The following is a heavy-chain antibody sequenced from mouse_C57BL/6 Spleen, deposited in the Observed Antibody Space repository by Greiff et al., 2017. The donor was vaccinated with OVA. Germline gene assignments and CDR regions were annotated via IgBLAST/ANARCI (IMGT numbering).Heavy chain of an antibody. D-gene: IGHD2-3*01. Sequence: VQLQQSGAELVMPGASVKLSCKASGYTFTSYWMHWVKQRPGQGLEWIGEIDPSDSYTNYNQKFKGKSTLTVDKSSSTAYMQLSSLTSEDSAVYYCARAADGFRDFDYWGQGTTLTVSS. CDR1: GYTFTSYW. CDR3: ARAADGFRDFDY. CDR2: IDPSDSYT. J-gene: IGHJ2*01. V-gene: IGHV1-69*01.